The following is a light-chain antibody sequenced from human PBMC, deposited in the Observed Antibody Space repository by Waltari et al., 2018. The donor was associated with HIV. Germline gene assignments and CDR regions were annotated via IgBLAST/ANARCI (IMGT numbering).Light chain of an antibody. CDR3: QEYETWTKT. Sequence: DIVMTQSPATLSVSPGERVTLSCRASQNIKSNLAWFQQLPGQAPRLLISSASIRATDIPPRFRGSGSGTDFTLTISSLQSEDFAIYYCQEYETWTKTFGQGTKVEMK. CDR2: SAS. V-gene: IGKV3-15*01. CDR1: QNIKSN. J-gene: IGKJ1*01.